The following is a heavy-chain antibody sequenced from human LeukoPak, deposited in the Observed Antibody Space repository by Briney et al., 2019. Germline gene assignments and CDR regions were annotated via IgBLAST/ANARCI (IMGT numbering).Heavy chain of an antibody. CDR1: GYTFTGYY. J-gene: IGHJ5*02. CDR2: INPNSGGT. Sequence: ASVTVSCKASGYTFTGYYMHWVRQAPGQGLEGMGWINPNSGGTNYAQKFQGRVTMTRDTSISTAYMELSRLRSDDTAVYYCARHSSGWYGGNWFDPWGQGTLVTVSS. CDR3: ARHSSGWYGGNWFDP. V-gene: IGHV1-2*02. D-gene: IGHD6-19*01.